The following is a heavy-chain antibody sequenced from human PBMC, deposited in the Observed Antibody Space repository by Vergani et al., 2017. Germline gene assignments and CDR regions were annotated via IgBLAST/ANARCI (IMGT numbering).Heavy chain of an antibody. V-gene: IGHV3-30*04. J-gene: IGHJ4*02. CDR2: ISYDGSIK. D-gene: IGHD3-9*01. Sequence: QVQLVESGGGVVQPGRSLRLSCAASGFTFSSYAMHWVRPAPGKGLEWVAVISYDGSIKYYADSVKGRFTISRDNSKNTLYLQMNSRRAEDTAVYYCARDPSYYDILTGQPYFDYWGQGTLVTVSS. CDR3: ARDPSYYDILTGQPYFDY. CDR1: GFTFSSYA.